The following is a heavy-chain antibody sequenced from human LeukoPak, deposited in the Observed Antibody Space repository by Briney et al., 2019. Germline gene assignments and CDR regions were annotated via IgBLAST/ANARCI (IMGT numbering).Heavy chain of an antibody. J-gene: IGHJ4*02. CDR1: GFTFSSYA. CDR2: ISGSGGST. CDR3: AKDQDEQWLVQSGGLDY. Sequence: GGSLRLSCAASGFTFSSYAMSWVRQAPGKGLEWVSAISGSGGSTYYADSVKGRFTISRDNSKNTLYLQMNSLRAEDTAVYYCAKDQDEQWLVQSGGLDYWGQGTLVTVSS. V-gene: IGHV3-23*01. D-gene: IGHD6-19*01.